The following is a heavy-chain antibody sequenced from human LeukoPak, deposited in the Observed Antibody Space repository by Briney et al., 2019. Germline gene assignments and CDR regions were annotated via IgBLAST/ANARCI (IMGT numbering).Heavy chain of an antibody. D-gene: IGHD3-22*01. J-gene: IGHJ4*02. Sequence: ASVKVSCKASGYTFTGYYMHWVRQAPGQGLEWMGWINPNSGGTNYAQKFQGRVTMTRDTSISTAYMELSRLRSDDTAVYYCARVYDSSGYSPVFDYWGQGTLVTVSS. CDR2: INPNSGGT. CDR3: ARVYDSSGYSPVFDY. CDR1: GYTFTGYY. V-gene: IGHV1-2*02.